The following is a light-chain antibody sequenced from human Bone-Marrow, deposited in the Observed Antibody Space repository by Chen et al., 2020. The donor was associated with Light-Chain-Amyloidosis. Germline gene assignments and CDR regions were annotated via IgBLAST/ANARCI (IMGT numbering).Light chain of an antibody. CDR3: SSYTITNTLV. J-gene: IGLJ1*01. Sequence: QSALTQPASVSGSPGPSITIVCTGTSSYVGGDNHVSWYQQHPDKAPKLMIYEVTNRPSWVPDRFSGSKSDNTASLAISGLQTEDEADYFCSSYTITNTLVFGSGTRVTVL. V-gene: IGLV2-14*01. CDR1: SSYVGGDNH. CDR2: EVT.